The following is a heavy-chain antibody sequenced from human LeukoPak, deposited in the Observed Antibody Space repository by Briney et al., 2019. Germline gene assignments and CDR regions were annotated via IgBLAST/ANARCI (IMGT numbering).Heavy chain of an antibody. CDR1: GGSISSYY. V-gene: IGHV4-59*01. CDR3: ARGSIAAAEGSHWFDP. D-gene: IGHD6-13*01. CDR2: IYYSGST. J-gene: IGHJ5*02. Sequence: PSETLSLTCTVSGGSISSYYWSWIRQPPGKGLEWIGYIYYSGSTNCNPSLKSRVTISVDTSKNQFSLKLSSVTAADTAVYYCARGSIAAAEGSHWFDPWGQGTLVTVSS.